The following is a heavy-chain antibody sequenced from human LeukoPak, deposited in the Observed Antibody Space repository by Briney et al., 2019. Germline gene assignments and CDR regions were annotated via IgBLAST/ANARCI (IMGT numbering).Heavy chain of an antibody. Sequence: GASVKVSCKASGYTFTGYYMHWVRQAPGQGLEWMGWINPNSGGTNYAQKFQGRVTMTRDTSISTAYMELSRLRSDDTAVYYCAREVEQQLDGGYYMDVWGKGTTVTVSS. CDR3: AREVEQQLDGGYYMDV. V-gene: IGHV1-2*02. CDR1: GYTFTGYY. CDR2: INPNSGGT. J-gene: IGHJ6*03. D-gene: IGHD6-13*01.